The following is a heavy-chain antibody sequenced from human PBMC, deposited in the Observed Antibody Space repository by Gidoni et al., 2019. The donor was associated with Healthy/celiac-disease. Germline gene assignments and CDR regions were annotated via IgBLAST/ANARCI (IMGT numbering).Heavy chain of an antibody. V-gene: IGHV3-49*04. Sequence: EVQLVESGGGLVQPGRSLRLSCTASGFTFGDYAMSWVRQAPGQGLEWVGCIRSKAYCGTTEYAASVKGRFTISRDDSKSIAYLQMNSLKTEDTAVYYCTRDPATMFGVVTTGHDYWGQGTLVTVSS. CDR1: GFTFGDYA. D-gene: IGHD3-3*01. CDR2: IRSKAYCGTT. CDR3: TRDPATMFGVVTTGHDY. J-gene: IGHJ4*02.